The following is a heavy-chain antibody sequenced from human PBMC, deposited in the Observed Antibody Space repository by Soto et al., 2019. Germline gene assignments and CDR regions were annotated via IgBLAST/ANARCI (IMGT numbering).Heavy chain of an antibody. J-gene: IGHJ4*02. CDR1: GGSISSGGYY. CDR2: IYYSGST. V-gene: IGHV4-31*03. Sequence: SETLSLTCTVSGGSISSGGYYWSWIRQHPGKGLEWIGYIYYSGSTYYNPSLKSRVTISVNTSKNQFSLKLSSVTAADTAVYYCARAHRDSSGYREFDYWGQGTLVTVSS. D-gene: IGHD3-22*01. CDR3: ARAHRDSSGYREFDY.